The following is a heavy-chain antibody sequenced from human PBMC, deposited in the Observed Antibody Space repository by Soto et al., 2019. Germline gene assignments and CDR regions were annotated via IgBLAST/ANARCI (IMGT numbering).Heavy chain of an antibody. V-gene: IGHV3-30*18. D-gene: IGHD3-10*01. Sequence: GGSLRLSCAASGFTFSTYSMNWVRQAPGKGLEWVAVITYDRSNKYYADSVKGRFTISRDNSKNTLYLQMNSLRAEDTAVYYCAKDRSVLLWFGELPSTWGQGTLVTVSS. CDR1: GFTFSTYS. CDR2: ITYDRSNK. J-gene: IGHJ5*02. CDR3: AKDRSVLLWFGELPST.